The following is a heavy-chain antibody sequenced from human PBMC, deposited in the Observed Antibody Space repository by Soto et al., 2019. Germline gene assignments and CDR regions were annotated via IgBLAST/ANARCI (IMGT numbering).Heavy chain of an antibody. CDR2: ISGSGDGT. V-gene: IGHV3-23*01. D-gene: IGHD3-22*01. CDR3: TSSRGFGGMDV. J-gene: IGHJ6*02. CDR1: GFTVNSHV. Sequence: GGSLRLSCAASGFTVNSHVMSWVRQAPGKGLEWVSSISGSGDGTYYGDSVKGRFTISRDSSSSTVYLEMKNLRGEDTAVCFCTSSRGFGGMDVWGQGTTVTVCS.